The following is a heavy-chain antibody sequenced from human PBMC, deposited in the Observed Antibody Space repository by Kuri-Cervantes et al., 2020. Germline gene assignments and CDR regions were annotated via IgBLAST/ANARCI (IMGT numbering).Heavy chain of an antibody. Sequence: SETLSLTCAVYGGSFSGYYWSWIRQPPGKGLEWIGEINHSGSTNYNPSLKSRVTISVDTSKNQFSLKLSSVTAADTAVYYCARSLYSGSYYVDYWGQGTLVTVSS. CDR3: ARSLYSGSYYVDY. J-gene: IGHJ4*02. V-gene: IGHV4-34*01. D-gene: IGHD1-26*01. CDR1: GGSFSGYY. CDR2: INHSGST.